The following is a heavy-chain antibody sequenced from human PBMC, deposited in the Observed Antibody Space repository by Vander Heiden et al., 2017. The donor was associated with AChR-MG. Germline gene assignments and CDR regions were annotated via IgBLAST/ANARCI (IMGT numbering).Heavy chain of an antibody. D-gene: IGHD6-6*01. V-gene: IGHV5-51*01. CDR3: ARRAGLLAARGENWFDP. Sequence: EMQLVQSGAEVKKPGESLKISCKATGYSFTNYWIGWVRQMPGKGLEWMGIIYPGDSDTRYSPSFQGQVTISADKSISTAYLQWSSLKASDSAIYYCARRAGLLAARGENWFDPWGQGTRVTVSS. J-gene: IGHJ5*02. CDR1: GYSFTNYW. CDR2: IYPGDSDT.